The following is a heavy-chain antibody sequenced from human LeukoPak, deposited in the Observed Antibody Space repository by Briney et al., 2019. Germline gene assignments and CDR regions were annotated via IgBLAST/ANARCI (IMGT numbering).Heavy chain of an antibody. CDR1: GYTFTGYY. J-gene: IGHJ6*03. Sequence: GASVKVSCKASGYTFTGYYMHWVRQAPGQGLEWMGWINPNSGGTNYAQKFQGRVTMTRDTSISTAYMELSRLRSDDTAAYYCARVMAEHYYYYYMDVWGKGTTVTVSS. D-gene: IGHD5-24*01. CDR3: ARVMAEHYYYYYMDV. CDR2: INPNSGGT. V-gene: IGHV1-2*02.